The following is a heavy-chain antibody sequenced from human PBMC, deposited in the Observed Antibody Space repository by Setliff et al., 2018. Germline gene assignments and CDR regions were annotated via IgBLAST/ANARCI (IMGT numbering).Heavy chain of an antibody. V-gene: IGHV1-18*01. CDR1: GYTFAKYG. CDR3: AREVVVVKSAINYYYYMDV. CDR2: ISGYNGYT. D-gene: IGHD2-2*01. Sequence: VASVKVSCKAFGYTFAKYGTSWVRQAPGQGLEWMGWISGYNGYTVYAQKLQGRVTLTTDTSTGTAYMEVRSLRSDDTAVFYCAREVVVVKSAINYYYYMDVWGKGTTGTVS. J-gene: IGHJ6*03.